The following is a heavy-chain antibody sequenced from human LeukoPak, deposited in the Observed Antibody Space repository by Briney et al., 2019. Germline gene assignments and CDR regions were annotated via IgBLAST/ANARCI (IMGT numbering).Heavy chain of an antibody. Sequence: SETLSLTCTVSGGSISSYYWGWIRQPPGKGLEWIGYIYYSGSTNYNPSLKSRVTISVDTSKNQFSLKLSSVTAADTAVYYCAAYYYGSGYFDYWGQGTLVTVSS. CDR2: IYYSGST. CDR1: GGSISSYY. V-gene: IGHV4-59*01. J-gene: IGHJ4*02. CDR3: AAYYYGSGYFDY. D-gene: IGHD3-10*01.